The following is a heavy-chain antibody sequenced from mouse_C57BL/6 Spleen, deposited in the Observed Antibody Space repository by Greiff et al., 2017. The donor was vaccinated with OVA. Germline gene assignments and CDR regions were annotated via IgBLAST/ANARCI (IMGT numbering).Heavy chain of an antibody. V-gene: IGHV1-76*01. CDR2: IYPGSGNT. CDR3: ARSSYDYDGSWYLDV. Sequence: QVQLQQSGAELVRPGASVKLSCKASGYTFTDYYINWVKQRPGQGLEWIARIYPGSGNTYYNEKFKGKATLTAEKSSSTAYMQLSSLTSEDSAVYLCARSSYDYDGSWYLDVWGTATTVTVSS. D-gene: IGHD2-4*01. J-gene: IGHJ1*03. CDR1: GYTFTDYY.